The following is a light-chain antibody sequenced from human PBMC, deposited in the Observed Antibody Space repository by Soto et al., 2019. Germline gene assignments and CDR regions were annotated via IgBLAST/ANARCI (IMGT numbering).Light chain of an antibody. V-gene: IGKV4-1*01. CDR2: WAS. Sequence: SPLSCWSSRSVLFTSNDKSFVAWYQQKPGQSPKLLINWASTREPGVPDRFSGSGSGTEFTLNINSLQAEDVATYYCQQINYYPRTFGPGTKVAFK. CDR3: QQINYYPRT. J-gene: IGKJ3*01. CDR1: RSVLFTSNDKSF.